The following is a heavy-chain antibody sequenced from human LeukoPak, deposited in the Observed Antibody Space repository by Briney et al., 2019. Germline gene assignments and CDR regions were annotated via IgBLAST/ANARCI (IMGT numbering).Heavy chain of an antibody. Sequence: GGSLRLSRAASGFIFSSYWMTWVRQAPRKAPEWVANIRHDGREKYYVGSVKGRFIISRDNAKNSLYLQMNSLRLEDTAIYYCAWGMDVWGQGTTVTVSS. J-gene: IGHJ6*02. CDR1: GFIFSSYW. CDR3: AWGMDV. CDR2: IRHDGREK. V-gene: IGHV3-7*04.